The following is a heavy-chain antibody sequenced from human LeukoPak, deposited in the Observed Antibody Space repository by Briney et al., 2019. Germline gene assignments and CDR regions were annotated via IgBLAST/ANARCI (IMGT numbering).Heavy chain of an antibody. D-gene: IGHD5-12*01. CDR1: GYTFTSYD. CDR3: ARGRNIVATIIGY. CDR2: MNPNSGNT. V-gene: IGHV1-8*01. Sequence: ASVKVSCKASGYTFTSYDINWVRQATGQGLEWMGWMNPNSGNTGYAQKFQGRVTMTRNTSISTAYVELSSLRSEDTAVYYCARGRNIVATIIGYWGQGTLVTVSS. J-gene: IGHJ4*02.